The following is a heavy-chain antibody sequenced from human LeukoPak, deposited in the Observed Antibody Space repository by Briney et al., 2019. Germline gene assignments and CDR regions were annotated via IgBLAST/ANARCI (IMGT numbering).Heavy chain of an antibody. CDR3: ARHVYCRSTSCSYYYYYMDI. D-gene: IGHD2-2*01. J-gene: IGHJ6*03. CDR2: INPNSGGT. CDR1: GYTFTSYD. V-gene: IGHV1-2*06. Sequence: ASVKVSCKASGYTFTSYDINWVRQAPGQGLEWMGRINPNSGGTNYAQKFQGRVTMTRDTSISTAYMELSRLRSDDTAVYYCARHVYCRSTSCSYYYYYMDIWGKGTTVTVSS.